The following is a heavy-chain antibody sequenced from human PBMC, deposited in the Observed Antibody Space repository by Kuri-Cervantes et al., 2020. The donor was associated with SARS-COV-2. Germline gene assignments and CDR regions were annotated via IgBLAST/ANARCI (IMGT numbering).Heavy chain of an antibody. D-gene: IGHD3-16*02. CDR1: GYTFTDYY. J-gene: IGHJ5*02. CDR2: INPNSGGT. Sequence: ASVKVSCKASGYTFTDYYMHWVRQAPGQGLEWMGWINPNSGGTNYTQKFQGRVTMTRDTSISTGYMDLSRLRSDDTAVYYCARSNLGLSFDPWGQGTLVTVSS. V-gene: IGHV1-2*02. CDR3: ARSNLGLSFDP.